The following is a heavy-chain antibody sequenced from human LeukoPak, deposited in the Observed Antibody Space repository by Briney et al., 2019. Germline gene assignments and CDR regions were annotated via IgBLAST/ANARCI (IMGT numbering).Heavy chain of an antibody. J-gene: IGHJ6*02. CDR1: GYTFTSYG. CDR3: ARAVAGILNYYYYGMDV. CDR2: IGAYNGNT. D-gene: IGHD6-19*01. V-gene: IGHV1-18*01. Sequence: ASVKVSCKASGYTFTSYGISWVRQAPGQGLEWMGWIGAYNGNTNYAQKLQGRVTMTTDTSTSTAYMELRSLRSDDTAVYYCARAVAGILNYYYYGMDVWGQGTTVTVSS.